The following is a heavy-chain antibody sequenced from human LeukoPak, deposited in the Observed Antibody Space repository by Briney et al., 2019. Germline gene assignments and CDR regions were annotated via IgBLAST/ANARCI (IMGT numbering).Heavy chain of an antibody. CDR2: IYTSGST. CDR1: GGSISSYY. J-gene: IGHJ5*02. Sequence: PSETLSLTFTVSGGSISSYYWSWIRQPAGKGLEWIGRIYTSGSTNYNPSLKSRVTMSVDTSKNQFSLKLSSVTAADTAVYYCARDACSTSCYKDSPWFDPWGQGTLVTVSS. D-gene: IGHD2-2*01. V-gene: IGHV4-4*07. CDR3: ARDACSTSCYKDSPWFDP.